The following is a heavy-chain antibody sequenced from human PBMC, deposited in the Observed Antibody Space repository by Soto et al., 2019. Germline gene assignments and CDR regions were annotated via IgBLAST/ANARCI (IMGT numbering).Heavy chain of an antibody. CDR3: ARNSAYYDSSGYYRLGY. V-gene: IGHV1-69*13. Sequence: SVKVSCKASGGTFSSYAISWVRQAPGQGLERMGGIIPIFGTANYAQKFQGRVTITADESTSTAYMELSSLRSEDTAVYYCARNSAYYDSSGYYRLGYWGQGTLVTVSS. J-gene: IGHJ4*02. D-gene: IGHD3-22*01. CDR1: GGTFSSYA. CDR2: IIPIFGTA.